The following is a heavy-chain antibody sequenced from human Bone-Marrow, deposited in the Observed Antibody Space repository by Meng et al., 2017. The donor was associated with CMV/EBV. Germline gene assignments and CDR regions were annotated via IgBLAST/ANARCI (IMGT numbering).Heavy chain of an antibody. J-gene: IGHJ6*02. V-gene: IGHV3-48*04. Sequence: GGSLRLSCAASGVTFSSYAMSWVRQAPGKGLEWVSYISSSSSTIYYANSVKGRFTISRDNAKNSLYLQMNSPRAEDTAVYYCARDDSSSSPYYYYGMDVWGQGTTVTVSS. CDR1: GVTFSSYA. CDR2: ISSSSSTI. D-gene: IGHD6-6*01. CDR3: ARDDSSSSPYYYYGMDV.